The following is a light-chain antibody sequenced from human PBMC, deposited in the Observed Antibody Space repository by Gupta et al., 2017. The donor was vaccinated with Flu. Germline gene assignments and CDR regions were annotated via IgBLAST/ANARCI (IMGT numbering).Light chain of an antibody. CDR3: CQYEGRNTVI. CDR1: TSDVGGFNL. V-gene: IGLV2-23*02. Sequence: GSPGQSMTISCTGTTSDVGGFNLVSWYQQHPGKAPKLMIYEVSKRHSGVSNRFSGSKSGNTASLTISGLQAEAEADYYCCQYEGRNTVIFGG. J-gene: IGLJ2*01. CDR2: EVS.